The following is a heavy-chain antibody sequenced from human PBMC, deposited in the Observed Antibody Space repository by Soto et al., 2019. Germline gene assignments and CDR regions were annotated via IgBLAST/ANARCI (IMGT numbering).Heavy chain of an antibody. CDR2: IIPIFGTA. Sequence: QVQLVQSGAEVKKPGSSVKVSCKASGGTFSSYAISWGRQAPGQGLEWMGGIIPIFGTANYAQKFQGRVTITADKSTSTAYMELSSLRSEDTAVYYCARGGRGYSYGPTYNWFDPWGQGTLVTVSS. CDR3: ARGGRGYSYGPTYNWFDP. V-gene: IGHV1-69*06. J-gene: IGHJ5*02. D-gene: IGHD5-18*01. CDR1: GGTFSSYA.